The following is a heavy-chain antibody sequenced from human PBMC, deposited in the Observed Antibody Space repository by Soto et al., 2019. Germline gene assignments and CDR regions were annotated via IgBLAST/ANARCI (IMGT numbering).Heavy chain of an antibody. CDR3: ATDSAGRGPFDP. CDR2: IYNNGAR. CDR1: GGSFSTNY. J-gene: IGHJ5*02. D-gene: IGHD3-10*01. V-gene: IGHV4-59*13. Sequence: KPSETLSLTCTLSGGSFSTNYWSWIRQPPGKTLEWIAYIYNNGARKYNPSLKGRATISIDTSRNQFSLTLNSAAATDTAVYYCATDSAGRGPFDPWGPGILVTVSS.